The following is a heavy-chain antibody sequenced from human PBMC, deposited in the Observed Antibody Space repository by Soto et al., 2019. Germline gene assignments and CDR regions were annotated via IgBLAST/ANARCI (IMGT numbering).Heavy chain of an antibody. Sequence: GASVKVSCKASGGTFSSYAISWVRQAPGQGXEWMGGIIPIFGTANYAQKFQGRVTITADKSTSTAYMELSSLRSEDTAVYYCARSAVITWDPSLPWDSYYYYGMDVWGQGTTVTVSS. D-gene: IGHD3-22*01. J-gene: IGHJ6*02. CDR3: ARSAVITWDPSLPWDSYYYYGMDV. CDR2: IIPIFGTA. V-gene: IGHV1-69*06. CDR1: GGTFSSYA.